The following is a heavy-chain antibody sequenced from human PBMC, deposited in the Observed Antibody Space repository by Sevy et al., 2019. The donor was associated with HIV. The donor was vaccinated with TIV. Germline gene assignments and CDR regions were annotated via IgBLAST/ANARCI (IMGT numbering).Heavy chain of an antibody. CDR1: GFTVSRNY. J-gene: IGHJ4*02. D-gene: IGHD1-1*01. CDR2: IYSDGKT. CDR3: ARWGTAWTLFDY. Sequence: GGSLRLSCAASGFTVSRNYMSWVRQAPGKGLEWVSVIYSDGKTFYADSVQDRFTISRDNSKNTLYLQMNSLRAEDTAVYYCARWGTAWTLFDYWGQGTLVTVSS. V-gene: IGHV3-66*01.